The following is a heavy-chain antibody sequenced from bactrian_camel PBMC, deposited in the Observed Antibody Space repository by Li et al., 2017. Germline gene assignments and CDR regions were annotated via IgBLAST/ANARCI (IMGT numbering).Heavy chain of an antibody. CDR2: ILNSGRGT. CDR1: GFPFSTYA. Sequence: QLVESGGDLVQPGGSLRLSCAASGFPFSTYAMTWVRQAPGKGLEWVSGILNSGRGTGYADSVKDRFTISRDNAKNTLYLQLNNLKTEDTAMYYCASYLVPRDDWGQGTQVTVS. V-gene: IGHV3S42*01. CDR3: ASYLVPRDD. J-gene: IGHJ4*01. D-gene: IGHD7*01.